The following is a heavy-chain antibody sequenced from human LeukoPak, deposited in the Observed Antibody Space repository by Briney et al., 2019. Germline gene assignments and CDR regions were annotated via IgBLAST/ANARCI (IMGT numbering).Heavy chain of an antibody. D-gene: IGHD3-10*01. CDR1: GFTVSSND. J-gene: IGHJ4*02. CDR2: FYSGGST. Sequence: GGSLRLSCAASGFTVSSNDMTWVRQAPGKGLDWVSVFYSGGSTYYADSVKGRFTISRDNSENTLYLQMNSLRAEDTAVYYCASGHGSGSYYNDYWGQGTLVTVSS. CDR3: ASGHGSGSYYNDY. V-gene: IGHV3-53*01.